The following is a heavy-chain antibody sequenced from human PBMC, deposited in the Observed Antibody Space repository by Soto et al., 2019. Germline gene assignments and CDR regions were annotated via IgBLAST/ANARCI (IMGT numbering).Heavy chain of an antibody. CDR1: RYTFTSYD. CDR2: MNPNSGNT. J-gene: IGHJ6*02. CDR3: ARGEGALGPVYYYGMDV. Sequence: QVQLVQSGAEVKKPGASVKVSCKASRYTFTSYDINWVRQATGQGLEWMGWMNPNSGNTGYAQKFQGRVTMTRNTSISTAYMYLSSLRSEDTAVYYCARGEGALGPVYYYGMDVWGQGTTVTVSS. V-gene: IGHV1-8*01.